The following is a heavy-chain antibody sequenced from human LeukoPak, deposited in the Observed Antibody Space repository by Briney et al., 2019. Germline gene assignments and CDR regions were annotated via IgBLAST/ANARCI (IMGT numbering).Heavy chain of an antibody. Sequence: GGSLRLSCAASEFTFDDYGMSWVRQAPGKGLEWVSGINWNGASTGYADSVKGRFTISRDNAKNSLYLQMNSLRAEDTAVYYCAKEYYDSSGTFFDYWAREPWSPSPQ. CDR2: INWNGAST. D-gene: IGHD3-22*01. CDR3: AKEYYDSSGTFFDY. CDR1: EFTFDDYG. V-gene: IGHV3-20*04. J-gene: IGHJ4*02.